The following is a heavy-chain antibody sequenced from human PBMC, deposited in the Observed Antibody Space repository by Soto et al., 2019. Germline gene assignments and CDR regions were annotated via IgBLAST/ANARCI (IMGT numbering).Heavy chain of an antibody. V-gene: IGHV1-69*02. CDR2: IIPILGIA. Sequence: QVQLVQSGAEVKKPGSSVKVSCKASGGTFSSYTISWVRQAPGQGLEWMGRIIPILGIANYAQKFQGRVTITADKSTSTAYMELSSLRSEDTAVYYCARGTCTDRYYYYGMDVWGQGTTVTVSS. CDR1: GGTFSSYT. D-gene: IGHD2-8*01. J-gene: IGHJ6*02. CDR3: ARGTCTDRYYYYGMDV.